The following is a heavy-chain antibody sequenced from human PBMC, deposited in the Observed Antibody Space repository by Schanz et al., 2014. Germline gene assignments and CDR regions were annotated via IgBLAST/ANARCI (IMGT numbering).Heavy chain of an antibody. CDR3: ARENLNWEAFDI. CDR2: ISRDGTTS. CDR1: GFLFNDYY. Sequence: VQLVESGGGLVKPGGSLSLSCAASGFLFNDYYMNWIRQAPGKGLEWLSYISRDGTTSYYADSVKGRFTISRDNAKNSLYLEMTSLRGEDTAVYYCARENLNWEAFDIWGQGTVVTVSS. D-gene: IGHD7-27*01. J-gene: IGHJ3*02. V-gene: IGHV3-11*01.